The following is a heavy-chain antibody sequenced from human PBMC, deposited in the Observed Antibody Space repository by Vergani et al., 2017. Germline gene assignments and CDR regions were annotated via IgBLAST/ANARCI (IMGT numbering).Heavy chain of an antibody. V-gene: IGHV4-30-4*01. J-gene: IGHJ3*02. D-gene: IGHD7-27*01. CDR3: ARPTWASGAFDI. Sequence: QVQLQESGPGLVKPSQTLSLTCTVSGGSISSGDSYWSWIRQPPGKGLEWIGYIYYSGRTFYNPSLTSRLTISVDTSKNQFSLKLNSVTAADTAVYYCARPTWASGAFDIWGQGTMVTVSS. CDR2: IYYSGRT. CDR1: GGSISSGDSY.